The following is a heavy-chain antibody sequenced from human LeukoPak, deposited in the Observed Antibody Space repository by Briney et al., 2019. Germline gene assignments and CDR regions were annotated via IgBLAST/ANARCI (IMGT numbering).Heavy chain of an antibody. V-gene: IGHV3-30*18. Sequence: PGRSLRLSCAASGFTFSSYGMHWVRQAPGKEREWVAVISYDGSNKYYADSVKGRFTISRDNSKNTLYLQMNSLRAEDTAVYYCAKDPGDYSGYDFENWFDPWGQGTLVTVSS. CDR3: AKDPGDYSGYDFENWFDP. CDR1: GFTFSSYG. CDR2: ISYDGSNK. J-gene: IGHJ5*02. D-gene: IGHD5-12*01.